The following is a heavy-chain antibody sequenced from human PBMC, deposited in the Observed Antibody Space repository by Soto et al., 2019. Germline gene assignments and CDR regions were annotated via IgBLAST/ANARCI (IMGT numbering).Heavy chain of an antibody. CDR3: TTGFEY. V-gene: IGHV3-74*01. Sequence: EVQLVQSGGGSVQPGGSLRLSCAAPGFTFTNYWMHWVRQVPGKGLVWVSRIDGVGTGASYSDSVTGRFTIARDNAENRLDLHMTGLRAEDTGVYHWTTGFEYWGQGTLVTVSS. CDR2: IDGVGTGA. CDR1: GFTFTNYW. J-gene: IGHJ4*02. D-gene: IGHD3-10*01.